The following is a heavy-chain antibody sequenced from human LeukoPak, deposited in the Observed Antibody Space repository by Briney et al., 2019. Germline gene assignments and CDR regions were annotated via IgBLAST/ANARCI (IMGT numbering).Heavy chain of an antibody. D-gene: IGHD3-10*01. CDR2: IYSGGST. CDR3: ARDFYYGSGSRAFDI. CDR1: GFTVSSNY. V-gene: IGHV3-53*01. J-gene: IGHJ3*02. Sequence: GGSLRLFCAASGFTVSSNYMSWVRQAPGKGLEWVSVIYSGGSTYYADSVKGRFTISRDNSKNTLYLQMNSLRAEDTAVYYCARDFYYGSGSRAFDIWGQGTMVTVSS.